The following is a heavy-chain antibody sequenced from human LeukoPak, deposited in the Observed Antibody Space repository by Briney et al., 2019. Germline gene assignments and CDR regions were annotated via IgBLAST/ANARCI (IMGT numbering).Heavy chain of an antibody. J-gene: IGHJ6*03. CDR3: ARGKWELKSHYYYYMDV. Sequence: ASVKVSCKASGYTFTSYGISWVRQAPGQGLEWMGWISAYDGNTNYAQKLQGRVTMTTDTSTSTAYMELRSLRSEDTAVYYCARGKWELKSHYYYYMDVWGKGTTVTISS. V-gene: IGHV1-18*01. D-gene: IGHD1-26*01. CDR1: GYTFTSYG. CDR2: ISAYDGNT.